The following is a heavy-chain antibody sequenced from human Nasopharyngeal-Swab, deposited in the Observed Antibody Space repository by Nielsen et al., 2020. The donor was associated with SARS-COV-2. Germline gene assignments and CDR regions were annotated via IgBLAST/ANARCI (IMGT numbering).Heavy chain of an antibody. CDR1: GGTFSSYA. D-gene: IGHD1-26*01. CDR3: ARDGLDSGSYSKLDY. V-gene: IGHV1-69*13. J-gene: IGHJ4*02. CDR2: IIPIFGTA. Sequence: SVKVSCRASGGTFSSYAISWVRQAPGQGLEWMGGIIPIFGTANYAQKFQGRVTITADESTSTAYMELSSLRSEDTAVYYCARDGLDSGSYSKLDYWGQGTLVTVSS.